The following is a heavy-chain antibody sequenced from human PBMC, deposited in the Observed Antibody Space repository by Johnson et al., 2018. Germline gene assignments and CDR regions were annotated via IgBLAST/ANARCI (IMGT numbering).Heavy chain of an antibody. V-gene: IGHV3-15*01. D-gene: IGHD2-2*02. CDR2: IKSKTDGGTT. CDR3: TTEAYLGYCSSTSWYTAYGMDV. J-gene: IGHJ6*02. Sequence: VQLVESGGGLVKPGGSLRLSCAASGFTFSNAWMSWVRQAPGKGLEWVGRIKSKTDGGTTDYAAPVKGRFTISRDDSKNTLYLQMNSLKPEDTAVYYCTTEAYLGYCSSTSWYTAYGMDVWGQGTTVTVSS. CDR1: GFTFSNAW.